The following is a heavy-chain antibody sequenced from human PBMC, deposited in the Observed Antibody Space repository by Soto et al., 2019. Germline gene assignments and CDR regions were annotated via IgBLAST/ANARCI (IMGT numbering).Heavy chain of an antibody. Sequence: PGGSLRLSCASSGFTFSSYDMHLVRQATGKGLEWVSAIGTAGDTYYPGSVKGRFTISRENAKNSLYLQMNSLRAEDTAVYYCAREDPVGAIVNWGQGTLVTVSS. CDR3: AREDPVGAIVN. D-gene: IGHD1-26*01. CDR2: IGTAGDT. J-gene: IGHJ4*02. V-gene: IGHV3-13*01. CDR1: GFTFSSYD.